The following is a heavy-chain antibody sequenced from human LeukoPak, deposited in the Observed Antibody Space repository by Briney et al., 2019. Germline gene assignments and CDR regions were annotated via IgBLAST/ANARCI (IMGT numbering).Heavy chain of an antibody. D-gene: IGHD3-22*01. V-gene: IGHV3-48*03. CDR1: GFTFSSYA. J-gene: IGHJ3*02. CDR3: ARYYYDSSGLGDAFDI. Sequence: PGGSLRLSCAASGFTFSSYAMSWVRQAPGKGLEWVSYISSSGSTIYYADSVKGRFTISRDNAKNSLYLQMNSLRAEDTAVYYCARYYYDSSGLGDAFDIWGQGTMVTVSS. CDR2: ISSSGSTI.